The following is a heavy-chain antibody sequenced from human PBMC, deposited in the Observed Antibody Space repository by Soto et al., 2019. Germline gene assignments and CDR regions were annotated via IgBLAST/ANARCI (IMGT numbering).Heavy chain of an antibody. CDR1: GGSFSGYY. J-gene: IGHJ5*02. V-gene: IGHV4-34*01. Sequence: PSETLSLTCAVYGGSFSGYYWSWIRQPPGKGLEWIGEINHSGSTNYNPSLKSRVTISVDTSKNQFSLKLSSVTAADTAVYYCARGLPQLRITMVRGVIRRWFDPWGQGTLVTVSS. CDR2: INHSGST. CDR3: ARGLPQLRITMVRGVIRRWFDP. D-gene: IGHD3-10*01.